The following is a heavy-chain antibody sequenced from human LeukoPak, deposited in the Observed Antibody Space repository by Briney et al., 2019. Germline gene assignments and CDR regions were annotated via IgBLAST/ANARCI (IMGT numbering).Heavy chain of an antibody. CDR2: IYYSGST. J-gene: IGHJ6*02. D-gene: IGHD3-10*01. CDR3: ARLLWFGELKLDYYGMDV. V-gene: IGHV4-59*01. CDR1: GGSISSYY. Sequence: SETLSLTCTVSGGSISSYYWSWIRQPPGKGLEWIGYIYYSGSTNYNPSLKSRVTISVDTSKNQFSLKLSSVSAADTAVYYCARLLWFGELKLDYYGMDVWGQGTTVTVSS.